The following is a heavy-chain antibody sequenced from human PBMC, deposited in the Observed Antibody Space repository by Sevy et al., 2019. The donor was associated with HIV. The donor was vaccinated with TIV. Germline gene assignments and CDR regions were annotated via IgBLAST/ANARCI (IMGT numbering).Heavy chain of an antibody. J-gene: IGHJ6*03. CDR3: AAVVFTFGGGPYEYHHFMDV. V-gene: IGHV3-30*03. Sequence: GGSLRLSCTASGFTFSSHDIHWVHQAPGKGLEWVAGISYDGRSKHYADSVKGRFTISRDNAKSTLYLQMDSLRVEDTTVSYCAAVVFTFGGGPYEYHHFMDVWGKGTTVTVSS. CDR2: ISYDGRSK. CDR1: GFTFSSHD. D-gene: IGHD3-16*01.